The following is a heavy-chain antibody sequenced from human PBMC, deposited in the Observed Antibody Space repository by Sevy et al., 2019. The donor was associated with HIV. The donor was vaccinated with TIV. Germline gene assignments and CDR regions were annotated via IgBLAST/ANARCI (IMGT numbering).Heavy chain of an antibody. CDR2: ISSSSSYI. V-gene: IGHV3-21*01. D-gene: IGHD6-13*01. CDR1: GFTFSSYS. Sequence: GGFLRLSCAASGFTFSSYSMNWVRQAPGKGLEWVSSISSSSSYIYYADTVKGRFTISRDNAKNSLYLQMNSLRAEDTAVYYCASLSIAATGGQAYYYGMDVWGQGTTVTVSS. CDR3: ASLSIAATGGQAYYYGMDV. J-gene: IGHJ6*02.